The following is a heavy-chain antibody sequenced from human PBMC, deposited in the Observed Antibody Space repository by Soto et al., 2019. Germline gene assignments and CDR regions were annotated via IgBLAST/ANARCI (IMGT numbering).Heavy chain of an antibody. D-gene: IGHD6-13*01. Sequence: PGGSLRLSCAASGFTFSSYSMNWVRQAPGKGLEWVSSISSSSSYIYYADSVKGRFTISRDNAKNSLYLQMNSLRAEDTAVYYCASYSGYSSSWYWFDPWGQGTLVTVSS. J-gene: IGHJ5*02. V-gene: IGHV3-21*01. CDR1: GFTFSSYS. CDR2: ISSSSSYI. CDR3: ASYSGYSSSWYWFDP.